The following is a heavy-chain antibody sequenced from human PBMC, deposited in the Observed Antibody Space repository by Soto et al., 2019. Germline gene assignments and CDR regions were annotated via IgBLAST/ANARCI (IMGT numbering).Heavy chain of an antibody. J-gene: IGHJ5*02. Sequence: ASVKVSCKASGYTFTSYGISWVRQAPGQGLEWMGWISAYNGNTNYAQKLQGRVTMTTDTSTSTAYMELRSLRSDDTAVYYCARVVRGVIRTTWFDPWGQGTLVTVSS. V-gene: IGHV1-18*01. CDR3: ARVVRGVIRTTWFDP. CDR2: ISAYNGNT. D-gene: IGHD3-10*01. CDR1: GYTFTSYG.